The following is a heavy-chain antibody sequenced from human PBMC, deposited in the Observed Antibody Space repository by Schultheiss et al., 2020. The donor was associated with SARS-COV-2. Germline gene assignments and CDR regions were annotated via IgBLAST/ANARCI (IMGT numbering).Heavy chain of an antibody. J-gene: IGHJ5*02. CDR3: ARERAKCWFDP. CDR1: GFTFNSYS. CDR2: ISGTSGFI. Sequence: GESLKISCAASGFTFNSYSMNWVRQAPGKGLEWVSYISGTSGFIYYAESVKGRFSISRDNAKNSLYLQMSSLRAEDTAVYYCARERAKCWFDPWGQGTLVTVSS. V-gene: IGHV3-21*01.